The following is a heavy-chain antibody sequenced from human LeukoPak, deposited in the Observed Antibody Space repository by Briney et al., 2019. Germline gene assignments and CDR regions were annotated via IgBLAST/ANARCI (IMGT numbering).Heavy chain of an antibody. J-gene: IGHJ3*02. D-gene: IGHD1-26*01. CDR1: GGSISSGSYY. CDR2: IYTSGST. V-gene: IGHV4-61*02. CDR3: ARDRRGREPGAFDI. Sequence: PSQTLSLTCTVSGGSISSGSYYWSWIRQPAGKGLEWIGRIYTSGSTNYNPSLKSRVTISVDTSKNQFSLKLSSVTAADTAVYYCARDRRGREPGAFDIWGQGTMVTVSS.